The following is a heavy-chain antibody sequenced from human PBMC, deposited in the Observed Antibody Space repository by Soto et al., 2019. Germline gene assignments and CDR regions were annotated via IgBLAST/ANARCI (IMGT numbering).Heavy chain of an antibody. CDR3: AARVLQVGGRFGSPFDY. CDR2: IANSGDGT. CDR1: GFTFSNCA. Sequence: PGGSLRLSCAASGFTFSNCAMTWVRQAPGKGPEWVSTIANSGDGTYYADSVKGRFTISRDNSKNTLYLQMSSLRAEDTAVYYCAARVLQVGGRFGSPFDYWGQGTLVTVSS. J-gene: IGHJ4*02. D-gene: IGHD6-19*01. V-gene: IGHV3-23*01.